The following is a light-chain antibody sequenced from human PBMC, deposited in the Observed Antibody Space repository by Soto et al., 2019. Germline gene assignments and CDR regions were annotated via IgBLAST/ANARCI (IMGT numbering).Light chain of an antibody. Sequence: QSALTQPRSVSGSPGQSVTIPCTGTSSDVGGYNYVSWYQHHPGKAPKLIIYDVSKRPSGVPDRFSGSKSGNTASLTISALQPDDEADYHCCSYGGYNTWVFGGGTKLTVL. J-gene: IGLJ2*01. V-gene: IGLV2-11*01. CDR2: DVS. CDR1: SSDVGGYNY. CDR3: CSYGGYNTWV.